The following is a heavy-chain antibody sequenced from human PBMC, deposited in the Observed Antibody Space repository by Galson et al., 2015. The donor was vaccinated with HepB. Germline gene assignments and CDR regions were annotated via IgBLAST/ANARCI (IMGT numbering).Heavy chain of an antibody. V-gene: IGHV3-23*01. CDR3: AKIKMREQLGQRFYRYYYYMDV. D-gene: IGHD1/OR15-1a*01. J-gene: IGHJ6*03. Sequence: SLRLSCAASGFTFNNYAMTWVRQAPGKGLEWVSSISGSGATRYYIDSVQGRFTISRDESTDTLYLQMDSLRAEDTGVYFCAKIKMREQLGQRFYRYYYYMDVWGAGTTVIVSS. CDR2: ISGSGATR. CDR1: GFTFNNYA.